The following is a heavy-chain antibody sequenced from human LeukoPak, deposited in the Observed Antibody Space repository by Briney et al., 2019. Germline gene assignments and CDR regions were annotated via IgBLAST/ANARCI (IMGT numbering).Heavy chain of an antibody. CDR3: ARIAYGSGSLVLGMDV. CDR1: GGSFSGYY. D-gene: IGHD3-10*01. J-gene: IGHJ6*02. V-gene: IGHV4-34*01. CDR2: INHSGST. Sequence: SETLSLICAVYGGSFSGYYWSWIRQPPGKGLEWIGEINHSGSTNYNPSLKSRVTISVDTSKNQFSLKLSSVTAADTAVYYCARIAYGSGSLVLGMDVWGQGTTVTVSS.